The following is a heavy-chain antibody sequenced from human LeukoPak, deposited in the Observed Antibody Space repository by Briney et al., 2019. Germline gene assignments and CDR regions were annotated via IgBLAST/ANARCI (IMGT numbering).Heavy chain of an antibody. J-gene: IGHJ4*02. CDR2: ITASGDNT. CDR1: GFTFSSYA. D-gene: IGHD5-18*01. V-gene: IGHV3-23*01. Sequence: PGGSLRLTCAASGFTFSSYAMGWVRQAPGKGLDWVSAITASGDNTYYADSVKGRLTISRDNSKNTLYLQMNSLRAEDTAVYYCAKGNGYSYGRYYFDYWGQGTLVTVSS. CDR3: AKGNGYSYGRYYFDY.